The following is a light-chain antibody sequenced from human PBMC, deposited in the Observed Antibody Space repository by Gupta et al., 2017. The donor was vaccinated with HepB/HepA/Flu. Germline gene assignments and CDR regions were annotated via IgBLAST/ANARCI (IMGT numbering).Light chain of an antibody. V-gene: IGKV4-1*01. CDR3: QQYYTPPVT. CDR2: GAS. Sequence: IVLTQSPASLAVSLGERATINCKSSQSLLPSSINKNYLAWYQQKPGQPPQLLIRGASTRESGVPDRDSGSGSGTDVTLTISSLQAEDVAVYYCQQYYTPPVTFGQGTRLEIK. J-gene: IGKJ5*01. CDR1: QSLLPSSINKNY.